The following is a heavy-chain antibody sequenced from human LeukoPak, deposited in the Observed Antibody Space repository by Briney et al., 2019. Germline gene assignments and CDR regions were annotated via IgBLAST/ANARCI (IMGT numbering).Heavy chain of an antibody. Sequence: PGRSLRLSCAASGFTFSNYGMHWVRQAPGKGLEWVAVIWYDGNNKYYGDSVKGRFTISRDNSKNTLYLQMNSLRAEDTAVYYCARDRWSSTSYNDYWGQGTLVTVSS. J-gene: IGHJ4*02. CDR1: GFTFSNYG. D-gene: IGHD2-2*01. CDR2: IWYDGNNK. CDR3: ARDRWSSTSYNDY. V-gene: IGHV3-33*01.